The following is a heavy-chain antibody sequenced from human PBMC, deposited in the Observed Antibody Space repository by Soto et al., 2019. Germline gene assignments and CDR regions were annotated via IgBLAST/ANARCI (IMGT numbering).Heavy chain of an antibody. CDR3: ASGRN. Sequence: QVQLQQWGAGLLRPSETLSLTCAVFNGSLSGFYWSWIRQPPGKGLEWTGEIKDTGSTNYNPSLKSRVIMSLDKSKRQFSLKLSSVTAADTAIYYCASGRNWGQGTLVTVSS. CDR1: NGSLSGFY. J-gene: IGHJ4*02. V-gene: IGHV4-34*01. CDR2: IKDTGST.